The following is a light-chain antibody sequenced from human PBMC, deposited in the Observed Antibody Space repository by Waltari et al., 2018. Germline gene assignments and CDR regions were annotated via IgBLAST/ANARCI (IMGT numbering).Light chain of an antibody. CDR3: MQGTNGLRT. CDR2: QVS. V-gene: IGKV2-30*02. CDR1: NLVQGDATMF. Sequence: NLVQGDATMFLIWVHQRPGQSPRRLFYQVSNRDTGVPDRFGGSGSGTDVTLRSSKVKSSDVGVYYCMQGTNGLRTFGQETKVEI. J-gene: IGKJ1*01.